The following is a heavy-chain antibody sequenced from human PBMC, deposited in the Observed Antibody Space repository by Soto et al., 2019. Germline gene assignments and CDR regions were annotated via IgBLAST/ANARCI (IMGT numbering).Heavy chain of an antibody. D-gene: IGHD1-1*01. Sequence: SETLSLTCTVSGDSISSSRYHWGWIRQPPGEGLEWIGTVYYSGNTYYNPSLKSRVTISVDTSKNQFALKVSSVTAADTAVYYCARHHTTLYYYYCMDVWGKGTTVTVS. CDR1: GDSISSSRYH. CDR3: ARHHTTLYYYYCMDV. J-gene: IGHJ6*03. V-gene: IGHV4-39*01. CDR2: VYYSGNT.